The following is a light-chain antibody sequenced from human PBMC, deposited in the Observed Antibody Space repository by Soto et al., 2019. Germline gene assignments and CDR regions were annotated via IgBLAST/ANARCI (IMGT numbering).Light chain of an antibody. V-gene: IGKV3-15*01. CDR1: QSVSSN. J-gene: IGKJ4*01. CDR2: GAS. CDR3: QQYIRWPLT. Sequence: ELVTPTPPATLSVSHVERANRSFRASQSVSSNLAWYQQTTGQAPSLLIYGASTRATGTPARFSGSGSGTEFTLTISSLKSEDFAVYYCQQYIRWPLTFGGGTKVDIK.